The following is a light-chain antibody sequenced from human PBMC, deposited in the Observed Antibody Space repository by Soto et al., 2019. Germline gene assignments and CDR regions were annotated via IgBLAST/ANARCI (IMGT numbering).Light chain of an antibody. CDR3: QQYGSSGT. CDR2: GAS. J-gene: IGKJ1*01. V-gene: IGKV3-20*01. CDR1: QSVSNNY. Sequence: EIVLTQSPGTLSLSPGERATLSCRASQSVSNNYLAWYQQKPGQAPRILIYGASNRATGIPDRFSGSGSGTDFTLTISRLDPEYFAVYYCQQYGSSGTFGQGTKVDI.